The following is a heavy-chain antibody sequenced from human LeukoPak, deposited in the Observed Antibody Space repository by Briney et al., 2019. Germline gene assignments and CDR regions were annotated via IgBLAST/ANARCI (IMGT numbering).Heavy chain of an antibody. CDR1: GGSISSSNYF. D-gene: IGHD6-6*01. J-gene: IGHJ4*02. Sequence: PSETLSLTCTVSGGSISSSNYFCGWLRQPPGKGLQWIGYICYSGRTYYSPSLKSRVTISVDTSKNQFSLKVSSVTAADTAVYYCARLLRRNLYSSFAFYFDYWGQGTLVTVSS. CDR2: ICYSGRT. V-gene: IGHV4-39*07. CDR3: ARLLRRNLYSSFAFYFDY.